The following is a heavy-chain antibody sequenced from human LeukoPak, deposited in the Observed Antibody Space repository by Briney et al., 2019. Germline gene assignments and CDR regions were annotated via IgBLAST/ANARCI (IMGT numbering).Heavy chain of an antibody. CDR1: GGTFSSYA. D-gene: IGHD2-8*02. J-gene: IGHJ3*02. Sequence: SVKVSCKASGGTFSSYAISWVRQAPGQGLEWMGGIIPIFGTANYAQKFQGRVTITTDESTSSAYMELSSLRSEDTAVYYCARAWWSTGDDAFDIWGQGTMVAVSS. CDR2: IIPIFGTA. CDR3: ARAWWSTGDDAFDI. V-gene: IGHV1-69*05.